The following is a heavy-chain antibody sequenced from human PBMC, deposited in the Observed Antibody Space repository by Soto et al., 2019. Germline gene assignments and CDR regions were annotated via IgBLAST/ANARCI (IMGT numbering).Heavy chain of an antibody. CDR1: CGSFSGYY. J-gene: IGHJ4*02. D-gene: IGHD6-6*01. V-gene: IGHV4-34*01. Sequence: PSETLSLTCAVYCGSFSGYYWSWIRQPPGKGLGWIGEINHSGSTNYNPSLKSRVTMSVDTSKNQFSLKLSSVTAADTAVYYCARTSRLDCWGQGTLVTVSS. CDR2: INHSGST. CDR3: ARTSRLDC.